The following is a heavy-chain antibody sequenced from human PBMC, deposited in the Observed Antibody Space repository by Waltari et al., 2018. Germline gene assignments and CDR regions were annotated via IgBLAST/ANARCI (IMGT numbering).Heavy chain of an antibody. CDR1: GFTFSSYA. V-gene: IGHV3-23*01. D-gene: IGHD2-2*01. CDR3: AKHPIVVVPAGNDY. CDR2: ISGRGGST. J-gene: IGHJ4*02. Sequence: EVQLLESGGGLVQPGGSLRLSCAASGFTFSSYAMSWVRQAPGKGLEWVSAISGRGGSTDYADSGKGRFTISRDNSKNTLYLQMNSLRAEDTAVYYCAKHPIVVVPAGNDYWGQGTLVTVSS.